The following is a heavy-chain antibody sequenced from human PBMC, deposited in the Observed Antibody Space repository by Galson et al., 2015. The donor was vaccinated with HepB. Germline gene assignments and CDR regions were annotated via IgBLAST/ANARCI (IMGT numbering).Heavy chain of an antibody. CDR1: GFTFSNYG. V-gene: IGHV3-30*03. Sequence: SLRLYCAASGFTFSNYGMHWVRQAPGKGLEWVAVISYDGSNKYYADSVKGRFTISRDNSKNTLSLQMNSLRADDTAVYYCAREGDPHIYWSALDFWGQGILVTVSS. CDR3: AREGDPHIYWSALDF. CDR2: ISYDGSNK. J-gene: IGHJ4*02. D-gene: IGHD3-3*01.